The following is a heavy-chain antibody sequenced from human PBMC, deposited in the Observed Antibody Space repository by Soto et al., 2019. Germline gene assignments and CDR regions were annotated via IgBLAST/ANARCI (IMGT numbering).Heavy chain of an antibody. CDR1: GFTFSSYA. D-gene: IGHD3-22*01. Sequence: QVQLVESGGGVVQPGRSLRLSCAASGFTFSSYAMHWVRQAPGKGLEWVAVISYDGSNKYYADSVKGRFTISRDNSKNALYLQMNSLRAEVTAVYYCARGSITMIVVFIVYWGQGTLVTVSS. CDR3: ARGSITMIVVFIVY. CDR2: ISYDGSNK. J-gene: IGHJ4*02. V-gene: IGHV3-30-3*01.